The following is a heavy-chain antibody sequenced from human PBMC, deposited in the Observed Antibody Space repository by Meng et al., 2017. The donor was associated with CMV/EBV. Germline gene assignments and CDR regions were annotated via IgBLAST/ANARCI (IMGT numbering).Heavy chain of an antibody. D-gene: IGHD2-2*01. Sequence: ESLKISCAASGFTFSDYYMTWIRQAPGKGLEWIGEINHSGSTNYNPSLKSRVTISVDTSKNQFSLKLSSVTAADTAVYYCARTLQARYCSSTSCYKYGMDVWGQGTTVTVSS. CDR3: ARTLQARYCSSTSCYKYGMDV. CDR2: INHSGST. CDR1: GFTFSDYY. J-gene: IGHJ6*02. V-gene: IGHV4-34*01.